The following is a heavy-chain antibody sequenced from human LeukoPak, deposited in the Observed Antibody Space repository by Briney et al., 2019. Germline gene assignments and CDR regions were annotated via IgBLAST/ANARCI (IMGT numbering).Heavy chain of an antibody. Sequence: SETLSLTCTVSGGSISSNYWSWIRQPPGKGLEWIGYIYYSGSTNYNPSLKSRVTISVDTSKNQFSLKLSSVTAADTAVYYCARVWYGKTDYWGQGTLVTVSS. CDR2: IYYSGST. D-gene: IGHD3-16*01. J-gene: IGHJ4*02. CDR1: GGSISSNY. V-gene: IGHV4-59*08. CDR3: ARVWYGKTDY.